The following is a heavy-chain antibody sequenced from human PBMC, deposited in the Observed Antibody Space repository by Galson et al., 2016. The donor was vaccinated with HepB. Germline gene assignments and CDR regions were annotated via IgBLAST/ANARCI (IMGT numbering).Heavy chain of an antibody. CDR3: AKSLLGVTLVSYYYGMDV. CDR2: ISGSGTNP. V-gene: IGHV3-23*01. D-gene: IGHD2-21*02. CDR1: GFTFSNYS. J-gene: IGHJ6*02. Sequence: SLRLSCAASGFTFSNYSLNWVRQAPGKGLEWVSAISGSGTNPYYEDSVKGRFTISRDNSKNTLFLQMNSLRAEDTAVYYCAKSLLGVTLVSYYYGMDVWGQGTTVTVSS.